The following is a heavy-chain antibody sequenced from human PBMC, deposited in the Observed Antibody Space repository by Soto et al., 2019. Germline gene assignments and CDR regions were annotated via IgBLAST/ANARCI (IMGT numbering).Heavy chain of an antibody. Sequence: QVQLVESGGDVVQPGRSLRLSCAASGFTFSNYVMQWVRQAPGKGLEWVAVISHDGGNKYYADSVKGRFNISRDNSKNALYRQINSLSAEDTAVYFCAKERDEDISSSFAYWGKGTPVTVSS. D-gene: IGHD6-6*01. CDR3: AKERDEDISSSFAY. CDR1: GFTFSNYV. CDR2: ISHDGGNK. J-gene: IGHJ4*02. V-gene: IGHV3-30*18.